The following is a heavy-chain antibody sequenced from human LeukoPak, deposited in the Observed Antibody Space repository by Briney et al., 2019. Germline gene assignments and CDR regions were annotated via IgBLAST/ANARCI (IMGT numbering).Heavy chain of an antibody. D-gene: IGHD6-19*01. J-gene: IGHJ5*02. CDR1: GFTFSSYW. V-gene: IGHV3-7*01. Sequence: PGGSLRLSCAASGFTFSSYWMSWVRQAPGKGLEWVANIKQGGSEKYYVDSVKGRFTISRDNAKNSLYLQMNSLRAEDTAVYYCARNPIAVAGINWFDPWGQGTLVTVSS. CDR2: IKQGGSEK. CDR3: ARNPIAVAGINWFDP.